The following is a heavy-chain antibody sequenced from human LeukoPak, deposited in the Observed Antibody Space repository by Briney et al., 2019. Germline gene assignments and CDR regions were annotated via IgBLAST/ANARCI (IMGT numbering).Heavy chain of an antibody. CDR1: GFTFSSYA. Sequence: GGSLRLSCAASGFTFSSYAMHWVRQAPGKGLEYVSAISSNGGSTYYANSVKGRFTISRDTSKNTVYLQMNSLRAEDTAVYYCARGGMRRPYDCWGQGALVTVSS. V-gene: IGHV3-64*01. CDR2: ISSNGGST. D-gene: IGHD1-14*01. CDR3: ARGGMRRPYDC. J-gene: IGHJ4*02.